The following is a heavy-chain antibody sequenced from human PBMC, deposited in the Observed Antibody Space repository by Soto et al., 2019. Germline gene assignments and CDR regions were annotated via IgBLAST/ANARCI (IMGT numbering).Heavy chain of an antibody. Sequence: GGSLRLSCAASGFTFSSYWMSWVRQAPGKGLEWVANIYQDESEKYYVDSVKGRFTISRDNAKNSLYLEMNSLRAEDTAVYYFARGGAKGAAGKDYVDYWGQGTQVTVSS. CDR1: GFTFSSYW. V-gene: IGHV3-7*01. CDR3: ARGGAKGAAGKDYVDY. CDR2: IYQDESEK. D-gene: IGHD6-13*01. J-gene: IGHJ4*02.